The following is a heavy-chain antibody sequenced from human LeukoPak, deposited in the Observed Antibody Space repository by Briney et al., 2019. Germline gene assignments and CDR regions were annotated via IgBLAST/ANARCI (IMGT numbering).Heavy chain of an antibody. Sequence: PGGSLRLSCAASGFTFSSYWMHWVRQAPGKGLVWVSRINSDGSSTSYAESVKGRFTISRDNAKNTLYLQMNSLRAEDTAVYYCARDAHPYCSGGSCYSSVGWFDPWGQGTLVTVSS. CDR1: GFTFSSYW. CDR2: INSDGSST. V-gene: IGHV3-74*01. J-gene: IGHJ5*02. CDR3: ARDAHPYCSGGSCYSSVGWFDP. D-gene: IGHD2-15*01.